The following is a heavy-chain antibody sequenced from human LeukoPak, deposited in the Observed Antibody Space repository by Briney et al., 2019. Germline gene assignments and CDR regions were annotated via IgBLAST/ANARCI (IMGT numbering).Heavy chain of an antibody. CDR2: MNPNSGNT. D-gene: IGHD6-13*01. CDR3: ARGRIAAAGMLYLFY. Sequence: ASVKVSCKASGYTFTSYDINWVRQATGQGLEWMGWMNPNSGNTGYAQKLQGRVTMTTDTSTSTAYMELRSPRSDDTAVYYCARGRIAAAGMLYLFYWGQGTLVTVSS. CDR1: GYTFTSYD. V-gene: IGHV1-8*01. J-gene: IGHJ4*02.